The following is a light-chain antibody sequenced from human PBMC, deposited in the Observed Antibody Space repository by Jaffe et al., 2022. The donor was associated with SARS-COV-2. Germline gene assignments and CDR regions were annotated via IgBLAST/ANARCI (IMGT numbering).Light chain of an antibody. Sequence: QSVVTQPPSASGTPGQRVTISCSGGSSNIGRNTVDWYQQLPGTAPKLVIYSDNQRPSGVPGRLSGSKSGTSASLAISGLQSEDEADYYCAVWDDSLNGYVFGTGTKVTVL. CDR1: SSNIGRNT. J-gene: IGLJ1*01. CDR3: AVWDDSLNGYV. V-gene: IGLV1-44*01. CDR2: SDN.